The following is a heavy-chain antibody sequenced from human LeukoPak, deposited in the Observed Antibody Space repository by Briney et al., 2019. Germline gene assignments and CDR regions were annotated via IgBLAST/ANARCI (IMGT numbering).Heavy chain of an antibody. CDR2: IYPGDSDT. D-gene: IGHD5-24*01. Sequence: GGSLKISCKGSGYSFTSYWIGWVRPSPGQGLEGRGIIYPGDSDTRYSPSFQGKVTISADKSISTAYLQWSSLKASDTAMFYCARVGPMATTYFDFWGQGTLVTVSS. CDR3: ARVGPMATTYFDF. CDR1: GYSFTSYW. V-gene: IGHV5-51*01. J-gene: IGHJ4*02.